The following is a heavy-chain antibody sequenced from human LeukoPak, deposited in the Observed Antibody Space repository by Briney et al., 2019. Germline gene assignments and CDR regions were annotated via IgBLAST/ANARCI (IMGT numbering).Heavy chain of an antibody. V-gene: IGHV3-74*01. CDR1: GFTFSSYW. D-gene: IGHD6-19*01. Sequence: GGSRRLSCAASGFTFSSYWMHWVRQAPGKGLVWVSRINSDGSSTSYADSVKGRFTISRDNAKNTLYLQMNSLRAEDTAVYYCARDQVSSGWYGGGIDYWGQGTLVTVSS. J-gene: IGHJ4*02. CDR2: INSDGSST. CDR3: ARDQVSSGWYGGGIDY.